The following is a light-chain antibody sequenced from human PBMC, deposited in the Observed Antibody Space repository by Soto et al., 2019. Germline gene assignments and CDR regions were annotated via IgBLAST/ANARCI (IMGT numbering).Light chain of an antibody. CDR1: QGIGDT. J-gene: IGKJ5*01. Sequence: EIVMTQSPATLSVSPGEGATVSCRASQGIGDTLAWYQQKPGQTPRLLIYDTSIRATGVPARFSGSRSGAEFTLTISSLQSEDFAVYYCQQRSNWPPTFGQGTRLEIK. V-gene: IGKV3-15*01. CDR2: DTS. CDR3: QQRSNWPPT.